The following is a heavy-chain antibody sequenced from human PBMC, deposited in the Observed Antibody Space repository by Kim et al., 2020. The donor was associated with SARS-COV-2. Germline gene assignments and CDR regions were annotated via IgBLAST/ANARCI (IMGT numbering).Heavy chain of an antibody. CDR3: TRENSVVADFDF. Sequence: MDYSDSVEGRFTICRYNAKNYLYLPMNSLTAEDTAIYYCTRENSVVADFDFWGQGALVTVSS. D-gene: IGHD2-15*01. CDR2: M. V-gene: IGHV3-11*01. J-gene: IGHJ4*02.